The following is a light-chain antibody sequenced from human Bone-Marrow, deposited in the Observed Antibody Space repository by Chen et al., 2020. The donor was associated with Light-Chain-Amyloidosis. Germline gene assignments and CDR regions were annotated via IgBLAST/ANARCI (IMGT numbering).Light chain of an antibody. J-gene: IGLJ2*01. CDR3: QSYDRSLSGLV. V-gene: IGLV1-40*01. CDR2: HNI. CDR1: SSNNGANYD. Sequence: QSVLTQPPSVSGAPGQRVTISCTGSSSNNGANYDVHRDQQLPGTAPKLLIYHNINRPSGIPDRFSGYKSGTAASLAITGLKAEDEADYYCQSYDRSLSGLVFGGGTKLAVL.